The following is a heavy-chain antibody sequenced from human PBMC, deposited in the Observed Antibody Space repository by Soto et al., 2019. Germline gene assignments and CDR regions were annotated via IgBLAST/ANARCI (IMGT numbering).Heavy chain of an antibody. CDR2: IIPIFGTA. D-gene: IGHD1-26*01. Sequence: RASVKVSCKASGGTFSSYAISGVRQAPGQGLEWMGGIIPIFGTANYAQKFQGRVTITADESTSTAYMELSSLRSEDTAVYYCARPLSGSYELDYWGQGTLVTVSS. V-gene: IGHV1-69*13. CDR3: ARPLSGSYELDY. CDR1: GGTFSSYA. J-gene: IGHJ4*02.